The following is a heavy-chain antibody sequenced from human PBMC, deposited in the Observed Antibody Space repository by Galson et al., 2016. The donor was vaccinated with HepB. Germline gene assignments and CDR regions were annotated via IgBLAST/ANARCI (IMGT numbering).Heavy chain of an antibody. V-gene: IGHV6-1*01. J-gene: IGHJ5*02. CDR2: TYYRSKWYN. D-gene: IGHD7-27*01. CDR3: ARADANWDGGGDNWFDP. Sequence: CAISGDSVSSKSVAWNWIRQSPSRGLEWLGRTYYRSKWYNAYALSVKSRITINPDTSKNQFSLHLNSVTPEDTAVYYCARADANWDGGGDNWFDPWGQGTLVTVSA. CDR1: GDSVSSKSVA.